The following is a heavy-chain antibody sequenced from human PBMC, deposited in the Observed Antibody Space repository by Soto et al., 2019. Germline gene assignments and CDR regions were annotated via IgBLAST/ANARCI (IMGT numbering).Heavy chain of an antibody. Sequence: SETLSLTCTVSGGSIGSYYWSWIRQPPGKGLEWIGYIYYSGSTNYNPSLKSRVTISVDTSKNQFSLKLSSVTAADTAVYYCARSDSGYDYWGQGTLVTVSS. D-gene: IGHD5-12*01. CDR1: GGSIGSYY. CDR3: ARSDSGYDY. J-gene: IGHJ4*02. V-gene: IGHV4-59*08. CDR2: IYYSGST.